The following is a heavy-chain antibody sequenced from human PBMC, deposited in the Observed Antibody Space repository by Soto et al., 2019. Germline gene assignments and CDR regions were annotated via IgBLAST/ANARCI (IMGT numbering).Heavy chain of an antibody. CDR3: ARDGDPCYGDYYYGMDV. V-gene: IGHV1-2*02. D-gene: IGHD5-18*01. CDR1: GYTFTGYY. J-gene: IGHJ6*02. CDR2: INPNSGGT. Sequence: ASVKVSCKASGYTFTGYYMHWVRQAPGQGLEWMGWINPNSGGTNYAQKFQGRVTMTRDTSISTAYMELSRLRSDDTAVYYCARDGDPCYGDYYYGMDVWGQGTTVTV.